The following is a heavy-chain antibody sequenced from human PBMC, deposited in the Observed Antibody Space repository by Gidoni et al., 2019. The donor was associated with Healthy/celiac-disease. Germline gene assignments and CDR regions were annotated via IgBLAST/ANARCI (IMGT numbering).Heavy chain of an antibody. V-gene: IGHV1-69*06. J-gene: IGHJ4*02. CDR2: IIPIFGTA. CDR3: RLNSYGGVDFDY. D-gene: IGHD5-18*01. Sequence: IIPIFGTANYAQKFQGRVTITADKSTSTAYMELSSLRSEDTAVYYCRLNSYGGVDFDYWGQGTLVTVSS.